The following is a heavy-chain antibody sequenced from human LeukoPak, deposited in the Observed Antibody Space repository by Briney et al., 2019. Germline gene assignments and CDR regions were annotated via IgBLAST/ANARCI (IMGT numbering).Heavy chain of an antibody. CDR2: IKQDGSEK. CDR1: GFTFSSYW. J-gene: IGHJ4*02. V-gene: IGHV3-7*01. Sequence: GGSLRLSCAASGFTFSSYWMSWVRQAPGKGLEWVANIKQDGSEKYYVDSVKGRFTISRDNAKNSLYLQMNSLRAEDTAVYYCARDLGMITFGGVIVPTDYWGQGTLVTVSS. CDR3: ARDLGMITFGGVIVPTDY. D-gene: IGHD3-16*02.